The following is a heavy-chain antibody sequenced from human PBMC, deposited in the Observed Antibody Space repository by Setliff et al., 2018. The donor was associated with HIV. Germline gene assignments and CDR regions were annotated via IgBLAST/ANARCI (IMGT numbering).Heavy chain of an antibody. CDR1: GGTFNTYA. J-gene: IGHJ6*03. Sequence: VKVSCKASGGTFNTYAINWVRRAPGQGLEWMGGIIPIYGVATYAQGFQDRVTITADESTTTAYMELSSLKSDDTAVYYCARVAGTTYYDYYHMDVWGEGSTVTVSS. CDR3: ARVAGTTYYDYYHMDV. V-gene: IGHV1-69*01. D-gene: IGHD4-17*01. CDR2: IIPIYGVA.